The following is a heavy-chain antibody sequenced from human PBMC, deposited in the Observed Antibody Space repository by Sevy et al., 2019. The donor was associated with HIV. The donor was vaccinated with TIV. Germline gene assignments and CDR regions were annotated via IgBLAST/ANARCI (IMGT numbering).Heavy chain of an antibody. CDR2: ISSSSTI. J-gene: IGHJ6*02. D-gene: IGHD3-22*01. CDR3: AREGDSSGYYYVYYYYGMDV. CDR1: GFTFSSYS. Sequence: GGSLRLSCAASGFTFSSYSMNWVRQAPGKGLEWVSYISSSSTIYYADSVKGRFTISRDNAKNSLYLQMNSLRAEDMAVYYCAREGDSSGYYYVYYYYGMDVWGQGTTVTVSS. V-gene: IGHV3-48*01.